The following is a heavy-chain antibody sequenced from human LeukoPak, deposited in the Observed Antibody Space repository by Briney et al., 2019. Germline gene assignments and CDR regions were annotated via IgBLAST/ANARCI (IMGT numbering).Heavy chain of an antibody. V-gene: IGHV1-2*04. D-gene: IGHD5-18*01. CDR2: INPNSGDT. CDR3: AKGRERLQLWSTYDAFDI. Sequence: ASVKVSCKASGYTFTGYYIHWVRQAPGQGLEWMGWINPNSGDTKYTQKFQGWVTMTRDTSISTAYMELSRLKSDDTALYYCAKGRERLQLWSTYDAFDIWGQGTMVTVSS. J-gene: IGHJ3*02. CDR1: GYTFTGYY.